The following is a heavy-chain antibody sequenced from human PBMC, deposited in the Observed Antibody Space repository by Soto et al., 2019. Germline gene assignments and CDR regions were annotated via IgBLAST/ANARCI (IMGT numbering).Heavy chain of an antibody. D-gene: IGHD3-3*01. V-gene: IGHV3-23*01. CDR2: ISGSGGST. CDR1: GFTFSSYA. J-gene: IGHJ6*02. CDR3: ASGPDFWSGYYTGIATYSYYYGMDV. Sequence: GGSLRLSCAASGFTFSSYAMSWVRQAPGKGLEWVSAISGSGGSTYYADSVKGRFTISRDNSKNTLYLQMNSLRAEDTAVYYCASGPDFWSGYYTGIATYSYYYGMDVWGQGTTVTVSS.